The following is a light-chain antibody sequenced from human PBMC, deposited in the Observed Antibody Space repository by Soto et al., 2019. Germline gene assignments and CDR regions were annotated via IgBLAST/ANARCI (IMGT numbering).Light chain of an antibody. CDR1: QSVTIK. J-gene: IGKJ5*01. Sequence: EIVLTQSPGTLSLSPGERATLSCRASQSVTIKLAWYQQKPGQPPRLLIYDTSTRATGIPARFSGSGSGTEFTLTISSLQSEDFAVYYCQQYNNWPPIAIGQGARLEI. CDR2: DTS. CDR3: QQYNNWPPIA. V-gene: IGKV3-15*01.